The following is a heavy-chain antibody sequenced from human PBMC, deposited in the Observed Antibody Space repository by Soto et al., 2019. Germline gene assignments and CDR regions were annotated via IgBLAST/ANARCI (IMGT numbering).Heavy chain of an antibody. CDR2: IYYSGST. V-gene: IGHV4-59*01. Sequence: PSETLSLTCTVSNGSLSSNYWSWIRQAPGKGLEWVGNIYYSGSTNYNPSFKSRVTMSVDTTKNHFTLKLSSVTAADTGFYFCARSVMVPVDFFDYWGQGTLVTGSS. J-gene: IGHJ4*02. D-gene: IGHD3-10*01. CDR3: ARSVMVPVDFFDY. CDR1: NGSLSSNY.